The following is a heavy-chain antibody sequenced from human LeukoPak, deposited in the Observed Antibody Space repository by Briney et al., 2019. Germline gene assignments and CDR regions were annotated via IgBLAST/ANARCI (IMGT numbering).Heavy chain of an antibody. CDR2: INPNSGGT. CDR1: GYTFTGYY. J-gene: IGHJ4*02. D-gene: IGHD1-26*01. V-gene: IGHV1-2*02. Sequence: GASVKVSCKASGYTFTGYYMHWVRQAPGQGLEWMGWINPNSGGTNYAQKFQGRVTMTRDTSISTAYMELSRLRSDDTAVYYCAIDLFSGSLRRHFDYWGQGTLVTVSS. CDR3: AIDLFSGSLRRHFDY.